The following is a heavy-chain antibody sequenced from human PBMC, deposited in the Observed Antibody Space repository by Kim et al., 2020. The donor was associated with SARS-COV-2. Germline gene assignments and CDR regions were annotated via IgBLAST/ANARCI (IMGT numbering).Heavy chain of an antibody. CDR1: GFTFSSYA. CDR3: AKDITGDHGGDAFDI. CDR2: ISGSGGST. D-gene: IGHD7-27*01. V-gene: IGHV3-23*01. J-gene: IGHJ3*02. Sequence: GGSLRLSCAASGFTFSSYAMSWVRQAPGKGLEWVSAISGSGGSTYYADSVKGRFTISRDNSKNKLYLQMNSLRAEDTAVYYCAKDITGDHGGDAFDIWGQGTLVTVSS.